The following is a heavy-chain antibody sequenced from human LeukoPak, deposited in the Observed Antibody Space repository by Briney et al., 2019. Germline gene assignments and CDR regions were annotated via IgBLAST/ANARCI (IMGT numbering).Heavy chain of an antibody. CDR3: ARVVAAAGTYYYYYGMDV. Sequence: GASVKVSCKASGYTFTSYGISWVRQAPGQGLEWMGWISAYSGDTNYAQKFQGRATMTTDTSTSTAYMELRSLSSDDTAVYYCARVVAAAGTYYYYYGMDVWGQGTTVTVSS. CDR2: ISAYSGDT. V-gene: IGHV1-18*01. CDR1: GYTFTSYG. J-gene: IGHJ6*02. D-gene: IGHD6-13*01.